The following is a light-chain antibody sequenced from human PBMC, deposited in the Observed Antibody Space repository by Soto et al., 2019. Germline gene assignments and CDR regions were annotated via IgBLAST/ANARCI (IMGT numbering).Light chain of an antibody. J-gene: IGKJ4*01. CDR2: DAS. CDR3: QQRKYWPPLT. CDR1: QSVDIY. V-gene: IGKV3-11*01. Sequence: EIVLTQSPVTLALSPGERATLSFRTSQSVDIYVDWYQQKPGQAPRLLIYDASNRATGIPARFSGSGSGTDFTLTISSLETEDFSVYYCQQRKYWPPLTFGGGTKVEIK.